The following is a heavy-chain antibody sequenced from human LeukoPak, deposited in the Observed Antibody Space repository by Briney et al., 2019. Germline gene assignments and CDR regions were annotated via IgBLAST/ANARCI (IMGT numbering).Heavy chain of an antibody. CDR2: ISSASTYI. D-gene: IGHD5-18*01. J-gene: IGHJ4*02. CDR3: ARLVWDTTMADGDIDS. CDR1: GFTFSSYP. Sequence: SGGSLRLSCEASGFTFSSYPMHWVRQAPGKGLEWVSSISSASTYIYYADSVKGRFTISRDNAKNSLYLQMNSLRAEDTAMYYCARLVWDTTMADGDIDSWGQGTLLIVSS. V-gene: IGHV3-21*01.